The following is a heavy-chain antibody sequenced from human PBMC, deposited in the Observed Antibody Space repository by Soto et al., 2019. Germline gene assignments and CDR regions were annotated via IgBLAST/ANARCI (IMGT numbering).Heavy chain of an antibody. CDR3: ARVHCSAGTCLDGLDF. V-gene: IGHV1-3*01. J-gene: IGHJ6*02. CDR2: INAGNGNT. CDR1: GYTFTSYA. Sequence: ASVKVSFKASGYTFTSYAMHWVRQAPGQRLEWMGWINAGNGNTKYSQKFQGRVTITRDTSASTAYMELSSLRSEDTAVYYCARVHCSAGTCLDGLDFWGQGTTVTVSS. D-gene: IGHD2-15*01.